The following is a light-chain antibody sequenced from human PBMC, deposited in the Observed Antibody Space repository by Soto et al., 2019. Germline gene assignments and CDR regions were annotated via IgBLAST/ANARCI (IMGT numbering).Light chain of an antibody. CDR3: QQGFT. CDR1: QSVSSSY. CDR2: GAS. V-gene: IGKV3-20*01. Sequence: EIVLTQSPGTLSLSPWERATLSCRASQSVSSSYLAWYQQKPGQAPRLLIYGASSRATGIPDRFSGSGSGTDFTLTISRLEPEDFAVYYCQQGFTFGPGTKVDI. J-gene: IGKJ3*01.